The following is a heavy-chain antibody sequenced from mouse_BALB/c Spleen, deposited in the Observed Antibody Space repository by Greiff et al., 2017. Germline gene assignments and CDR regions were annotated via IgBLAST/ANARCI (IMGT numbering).Heavy chain of an antibody. Sequence: EVKLMESGGGLVKPGGSLKLSCAASGFTFSSYGMSWVRQTPDKRLELVATINSNGGSTYYPDSVKGRFTISRDNAKNTLYLQMSSLKSEDTAMYYCARGLPSFAYWGQGTLVTVSA. CDR3: ARGLPSFAY. CDR1: GFTFSSYG. CDR2: INSNGGST. V-gene: IGHV5-6-3*01. J-gene: IGHJ3*01.